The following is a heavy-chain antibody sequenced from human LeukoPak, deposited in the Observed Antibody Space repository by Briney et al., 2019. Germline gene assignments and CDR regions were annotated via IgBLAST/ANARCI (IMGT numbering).Heavy chain of an antibody. V-gene: IGHV3-11*06. CDR3: AREDSSGWADY. D-gene: IGHD6-19*01. CDR1: GLTFSDYY. J-gene: IGHJ4*02. Sequence: GGSLRLSCAASGLTFSDYYMSWIRQAPGKGLEWVSYISRSSDYTAYADSVKGRFTISRDNAKNSLYLQMNSLRAEDTAVYYCAREDSSGWADYWGQGTLVTVSS. CDR2: ISRSSDYT.